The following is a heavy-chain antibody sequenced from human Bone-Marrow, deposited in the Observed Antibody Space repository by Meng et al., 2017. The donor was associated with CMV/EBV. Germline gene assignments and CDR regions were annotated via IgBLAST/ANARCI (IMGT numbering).Heavy chain of an antibody. V-gene: IGHV1-18*01. CDR3: ARDADCSSTSCYGAVGY. CDR2: TSAYNGNT. D-gene: IGHD2-2*01. CDR1: GYTFTSYG. J-gene: IGHJ4*02. Sequence: ASVKVSCKASGYTFTSYGISWVRQAPGQGLEWMGWTSAYNGNTNYAQKLQGRVTITADKSTSTAYMELSSLRSEDTAVYYCARDADCSSTSCYGAVGYWGQGTLVTVSS.